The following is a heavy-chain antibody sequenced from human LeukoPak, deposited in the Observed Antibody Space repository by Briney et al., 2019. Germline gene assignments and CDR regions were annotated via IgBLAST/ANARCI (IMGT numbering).Heavy chain of an antibody. CDR3: ARDRTSVIAPNWFDP. J-gene: IGHJ5*02. CDR1: GFTFSSYS. V-gene: IGHV3-21*01. CDR2: ISGNSNYI. D-gene: IGHD4-23*01. Sequence: GGSLRLSCAASGFTFSSYSMNWVRQAPGKGLECVSAISGNSNYISYADSVKGRFSISRDNAEDSVYLQMNSLRPEDTAVYYCARDRTSVIAPNWFDPWGQGSLVTVSS.